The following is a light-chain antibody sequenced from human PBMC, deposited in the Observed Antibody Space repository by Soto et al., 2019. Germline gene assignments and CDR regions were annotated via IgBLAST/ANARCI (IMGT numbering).Light chain of an antibody. CDR1: QSISSW. CDR3: QQYNSYPWT. V-gene: IGKV1-5*03. CDR2: KAS. J-gene: IGKJ1*01. Sequence: DIQMTQSPSTLSASVGDRVTITCRASQSISSWLAWYQQKPGKAPKLLIYKASSLQSGAPSRFSGSGSGTEFTLTISTRQPDDFATYYCQQYNSYPWTFGQGTKVVIK.